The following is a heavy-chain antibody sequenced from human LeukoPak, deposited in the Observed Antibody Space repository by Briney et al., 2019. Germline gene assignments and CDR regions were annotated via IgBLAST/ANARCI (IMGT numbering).Heavy chain of an antibody. Sequence: QPGGSLGLSCAASGFTFSSYSMNWVRQAPGKGLEWVSYISSSSTIYYADSVKGRFTIARDKNSLYLQMNSLRDEDTAVYYCARGITMKGDGMDVWGQGTTVTVSS. CDR1: GFTFSSYS. CDR3: ARGITMKGDGMDV. V-gene: IGHV3-48*02. J-gene: IGHJ6*02. CDR2: ISSSSTI. D-gene: IGHD3-22*01.